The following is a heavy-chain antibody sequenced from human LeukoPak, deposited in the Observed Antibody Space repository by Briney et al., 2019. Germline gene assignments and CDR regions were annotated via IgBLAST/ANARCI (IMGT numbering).Heavy chain of an antibody. V-gene: IGHV3-23*01. J-gene: IGHJ5*02. CDR3: AKDLVVVAPAAIPS. D-gene: IGHD2-2*01. CDR2: ISGSGGST. Sequence: PAGSLRLSCAASGFTFSSYAMSWVRQAPGKGLEWVSVISGSGGSTYYADSVKGRFTISRDNSKNTLYPQMNSLRAEDTAVYYCAKDLVVVAPAAIPSWGQGTLVTVSS. CDR1: GFTFSSYA.